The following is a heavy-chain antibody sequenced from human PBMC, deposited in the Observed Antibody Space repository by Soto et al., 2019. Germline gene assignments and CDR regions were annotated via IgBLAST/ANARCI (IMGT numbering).Heavy chain of an antibody. CDR1: GGTFSSYA. J-gene: IGHJ5*02. CDR3: ARGYYDSSGYYMGWFDP. CDR2: IIPIFGTA. V-gene: IGHV1-69*13. D-gene: IGHD3-22*01. Sequence: SVKVSCKASGGTFSSYAISWVRQAPGQGLEWMGGIIPIFGTANYAQKFQGRVTITADESTSTAYMELSSLRSEDTSVYYCARGYYDSSGYYMGWFDPWGQGTLVTVSS.